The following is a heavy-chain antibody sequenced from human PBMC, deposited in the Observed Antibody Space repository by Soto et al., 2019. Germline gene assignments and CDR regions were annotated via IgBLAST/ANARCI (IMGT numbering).Heavy chain of an antibody. V-gene: IGHV4-39*01. CDR2: ISYGGST. D-gene: IGHD4-17*01. CDR1: GGSIGGTYYF. CDR3: VRQTSVNSPCDY. J-gene: IGHJ4*02. Sequence: SETLSLTCTVSGGSIGGTYYFWGWIRQPPGKGLEWIGSISYGGSTYYSPSLKSRVTISVDTSKNQFSLKLTSVTAADTAVYYCVRQTSVNSPCDYWGQGALVTVSS.